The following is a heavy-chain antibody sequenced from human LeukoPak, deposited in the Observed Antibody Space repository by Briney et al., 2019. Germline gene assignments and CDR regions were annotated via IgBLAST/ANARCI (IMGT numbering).Heavy chain of an antibody. D-gene: IGHD1-26*01. Sequence: SETLSLTCDVSGGSVRSYWWGWVRQPAGKGLEWLGRIYSAGSTRFNPSLKSRLTQSIDTSTNQFSLKLTSVTAADTAVYFCARQGYTVSYYFLDYWSQGTLVTVSS. CDR1: GGSVRSYW. CDR2: IYSAGST. CDR3: ARQGYTVSYYFLDY. V-gene: IGHV4-4*07. J-gene: IGHJ4*02.